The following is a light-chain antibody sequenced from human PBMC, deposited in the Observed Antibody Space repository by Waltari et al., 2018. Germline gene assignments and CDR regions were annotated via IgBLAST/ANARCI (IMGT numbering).Light chain of an antibody. CDR3: QQYDTYPFT. V-gene: IGKV1-13*02. J-gene: IGKJ3*01. Sequence: TQFPSSLSASVGDNVTITCRATQGLSGHLNWYQQKPGEAPKVLIYYTNRLETGVPSRFSGSKSGAQFTLTIRNLQPEDFATYSCQQYDTYPFTFGPGTDLYI. CDR1: QGLSGH. CDR2: YTN.